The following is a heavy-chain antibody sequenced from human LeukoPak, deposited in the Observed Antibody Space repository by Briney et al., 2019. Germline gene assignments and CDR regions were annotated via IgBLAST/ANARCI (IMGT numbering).Heavy chain of an antibody. J-gene: IGHJ5*02. CDR2: INHSGST. D-gene: IGHD3-3*01. CDR3: ARRSNYDFWSGLYNWFDP. V-gene: IGHV4-34*01. CDR1: GGSFSGYY. Sequence: SETLSLTCAVYGGSFSGYYWSWIRQSPGKGLEWIGEINHSGSTNYNPSLKSRVTISVDTSKNQFSLKLSSVTAADTAVYYCARRSNYDFWSGLYNWFDPWGQGTLVTVSS.